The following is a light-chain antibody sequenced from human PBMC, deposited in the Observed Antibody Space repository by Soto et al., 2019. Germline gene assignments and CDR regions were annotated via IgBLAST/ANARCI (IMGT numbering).Light chain of an antibody. CDR2: DVT. CDR1: SSDVGGYNC. V-gene: IGLV2-14*01. CDR3: SSNTSGGNYV. J-gene: IGLJ1*01. Sequence: QSALTQPASVSGSPGQSIAISCTGTSSDVGGYNCVSWYQQHPGKAPKLMIFDVTNRPSGVSNRFSGSKSGNTASLTISGLQAEDEADYYCSSNTSGGNYVFGTGTKLTVL.